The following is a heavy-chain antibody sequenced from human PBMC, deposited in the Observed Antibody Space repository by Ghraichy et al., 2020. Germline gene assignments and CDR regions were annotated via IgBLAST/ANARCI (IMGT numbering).Heavy chain of an antibody. CDR1: GFTFGSYS. CDR3: ARGSKVVRFFYYDGIDV. V-gene: IGHV3-48*02. J-gene: IGHJ6*02. D-gene: IGHD4-23*01. Sequence: GGSLRLSCVGSGFTFGSYSMNWVRQSPGKGLEWVSYITSSSRTTSYGDSVKGRFTISRDNAQNSLYLQMNSLRDEDTAVYYCARGSKVVRFFYYDGIDVWGQGTTVTVSS. CDR2: ITSSSRTT.